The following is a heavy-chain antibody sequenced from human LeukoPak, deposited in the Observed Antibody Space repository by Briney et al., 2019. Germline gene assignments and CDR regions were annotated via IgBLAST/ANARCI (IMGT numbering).Heavy chain of an antibody. CDR1: GYTFTGNY. CDR3: ARLASGYLFGY. Sequence: ASVKVSCKASGYTFTGNYMHWVRQAPGQGLEWMGWINPNSGDTNYAQKFQGRVTMTRDTAISIVYMELSRLRSDDTAVYYCARLASGYLFGYWGQGTLVTVSS. CDR2: INPNSGDT. V-gene: IGHV1-2*02. J-gene: IGHJ4*02. D-gene: IGHD5-18*01.